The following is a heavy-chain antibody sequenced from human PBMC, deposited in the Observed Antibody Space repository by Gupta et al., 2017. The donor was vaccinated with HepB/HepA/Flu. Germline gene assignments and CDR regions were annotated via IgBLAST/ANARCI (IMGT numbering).Heavy chain of an antibody. J-gene: IGHJ2*01. V-gene: IGHV3-21*01. CDR2: ISSGSDYI. CDR3: ARPSPNRGGYWFFDL. Sequence: GRQAPGKGLEWVSSISSGSDYIHFADSMKGRFTISRDNAKNSLYLEMNSLRAEDTAVYYCARPSPNRGGYWFFDLWGHGNLVTVSS.